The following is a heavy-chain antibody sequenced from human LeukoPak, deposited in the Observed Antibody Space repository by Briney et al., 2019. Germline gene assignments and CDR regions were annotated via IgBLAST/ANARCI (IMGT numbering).Heavy chain of an antibody. CDR2: IYYSGST. D-gene: IGHD2-15*01. CDR1: GGSISSSSYY. V-gene: IGHV4-39*07. CDR3: ARDKGPGKVVAATLWSGHNWFDP. Sequence: PSETLSLTCTVSGGSISSSSYYWGWIRQPPGKGLEWIGSIYYSGSTNYNPSLKSRVTISVDTSKNQLSLKLSSVTAADTAVYYCARDKGPGKVVAATLWSGHNWFDPWGQGTLVTVSS. J-gene: IGHJ5*02.